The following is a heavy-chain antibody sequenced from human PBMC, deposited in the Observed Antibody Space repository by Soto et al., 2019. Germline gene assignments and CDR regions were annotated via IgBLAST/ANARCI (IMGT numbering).Heavy chain of an antibody. CDR1: GFTFGGYG. V-gene: IGHV3-33*01. CDR3: ARVGVGIPTYFGCLDF. CDR2: IWYDGSKK. D-gene: IGHD3-22*01. Sequence: QVQLVESGGGVVQPGRSLRLSCAASGFTFGGYGMHWVRQAPGKGLEWVTIIWYDGSKKYYADSVKGRFTISRDNSKKTLALQMNSLRDEDTAVYYCARVGVGIPTYFGCLDFWGQGTLVTVSS. J-gene: IGHJ4*02.